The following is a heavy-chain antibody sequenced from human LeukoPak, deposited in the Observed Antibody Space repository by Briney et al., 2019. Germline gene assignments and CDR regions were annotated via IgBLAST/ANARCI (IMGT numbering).Heavy chain of an antibody. J-gene: IGHJ4*02. CDR3: ATMSKDSSGYYYDSVLCYFDY. Sequence: ASVTVSCTVSGYTLTELSMHWVRQAPGKGLEWMGGFDPEDGETIYAQTFQGRVTMTEDTSTDTAYMELSSLRSEDTAVYYCATMSKDSSGYYYDSVLCYFDYWGQGTLVTVSS. CDR2: FDPEDGET. CDR1: GYTLTELS. V-gene: IGHV1-24*01. D-gene: IGHD3-22*01.